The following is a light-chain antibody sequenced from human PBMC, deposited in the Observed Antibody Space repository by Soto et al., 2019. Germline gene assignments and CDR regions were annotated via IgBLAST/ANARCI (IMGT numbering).Light chain of an antibody. Sequence: DIQMTQSPSSVSASVGDRVTFTCRASQDISGWLAWYQQKPGRAPKLLIYAASTLENGVPSRFSGSGSGTDFTLTISGLQPEVSETYSCQQADIFPSITFGKGTRLEIK. V-gene: IGKV1D-12*01. CDR2: AAS. CDR3: QQADIFPSIT. J-gene: IGKJ5*01. CDR1: QDISGW.